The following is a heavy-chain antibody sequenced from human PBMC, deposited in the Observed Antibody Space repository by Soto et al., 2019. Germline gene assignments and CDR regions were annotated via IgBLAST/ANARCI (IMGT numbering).Heavy chain of an antibody. J-gene: IGHJ4*02. CDR3: AKDSRTYGDYPYYFDY. Sequence: EVQLLESGGGLVQPGGSLRLSCAASGFTFSSYAMSWVRQAPGKGLEWVSAISGSGGSTYYADSVKGRFTISRDNSKNTLYLQMNSLRVEDTAVYYCAKDSRTYGDYPYYFDYWGQGTLVTVSS. D-gene: IGHD4-17*01. CDR1: GFTFSSYA. V-gene: IGHV3-23*01. CDR2: ISGSGGST.